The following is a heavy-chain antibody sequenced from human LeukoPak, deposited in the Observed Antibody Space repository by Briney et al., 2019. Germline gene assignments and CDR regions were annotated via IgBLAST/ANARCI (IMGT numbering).Heavy chain of an antibody. J-gene: IGHJ4*02. CDR1: GYSISSGFY. CDR3: ARREGYNFDY. CDR2: FHHSGST. V-gene: IGHV4-38-2*02. Sequence: SETLSLTCSVSGYSISSGFYWDWIRQPPGKGLEWIGSFHHSGSTPYNPSLNSRVSISVDTSKNQLSLKLSSVTAADTAVCYCARREGYNFDYWGQGTLVTVSS. D-gene: IGHD5-24*01.